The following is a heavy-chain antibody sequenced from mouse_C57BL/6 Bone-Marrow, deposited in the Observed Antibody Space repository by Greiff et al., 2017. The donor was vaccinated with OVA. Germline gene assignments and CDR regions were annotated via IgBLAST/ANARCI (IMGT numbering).Heavy chain of an antibody. CDR1: GFNFKDDY. J-gene: IGHJ1*03. D-gene: IGHD1-1*01. CDR2: IDPENGDT. CDR3: TGYCGSSLYWYFDV. Sequence: LVESGAELVRPGASVKLSCTASGFNFKDDYMHWVKQRPEQGLEWIGWIDPENGDTEYASKFQGKATITADTSSNTAYMQLSSLTSEDTAVDYWTGYCGSSLYWYFDVGGTGATVTVAS. V-gene: IGHV14-4*01.